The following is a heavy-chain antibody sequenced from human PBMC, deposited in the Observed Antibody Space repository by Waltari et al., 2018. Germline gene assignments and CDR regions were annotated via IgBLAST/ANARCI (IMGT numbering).Heavy chain of an antibody. CDR1: GGSISSSNW. CDR3: ARGRRGFGELKATPPDY. J-gene: IGHJ4*02. V-gene: IGHV4-4*02. CDR2: IYHSGST. D-gene: IGHD3-10*01. Sequence: QVQLQESGPGLVKPSGTLSLTCAVSGGSISSSNWWSWVRQTPGKGLEWIGEIYHSGSTNYNPSLKSRVTISVDKSKNQFSLKLSSVTAADTAVYYCARGRRGFGELKATPPDYWGQGTLVTVSS.